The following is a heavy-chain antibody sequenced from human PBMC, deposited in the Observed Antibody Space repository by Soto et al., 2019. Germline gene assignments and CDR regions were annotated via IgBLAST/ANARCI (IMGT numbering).Heavy chain of an antibody. CDR2: INRDGSTI. CDR3: ARVADCTYSSNCNGRAAFDM. Sequence: VQLVESGGGLAQPGGSLRLSCAASGFTLSSHWMHWVRQAPGKGLVWVSRINRDGSTINYDDSVRGRYTISRDNANNTLSLQMNSLRAEDTAVYYCARVADCTYSSNCNGRAAFDMWGQGTMVTVSS. CDR1: GFTLSSHW. V-gene: IGHV3-74*01. D-gene: IGHD6-13*01. J-gene: IGHJ3*02.